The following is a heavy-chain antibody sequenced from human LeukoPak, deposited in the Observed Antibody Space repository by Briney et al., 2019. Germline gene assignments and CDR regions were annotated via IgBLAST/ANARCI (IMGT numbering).Heavy chain of an antibody. CDR3: ASSSGWYLSSDY. D-gene: IGHD6-19*01. Sequence: GGSLRLSCAASGLTFKTYGMHWVRQAPGKGLEWVAVISYDGSKKYYADSEKGRFTISRDNSKNMLYLQMNSLRAEDTAVYYCASSSGWYLSSDYWGQGTLVTVSS. CDR2: ISYDGSKK. J-gene: IGHJ4*02. CDR1: GLTFKTYG. V-gene: IGHV3-30-3*01.